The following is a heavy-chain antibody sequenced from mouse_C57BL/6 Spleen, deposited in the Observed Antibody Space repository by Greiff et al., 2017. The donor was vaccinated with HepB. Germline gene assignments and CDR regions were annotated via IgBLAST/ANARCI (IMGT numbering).Heavy chain of an antibody. Sequence: QVQLQQSGAELAKPGASVTLSCQASGYTFTSYWMHWVKQRPGQGLEWIGYINPSSGYTTYNQKFKDKATLTADKSSSTAYMQLSSLTYEDSAVYYCARRDAMEYWGQGTSVTVSS. CDR1: GYTFTSYW. V-gene: IGHV1-7*01. CDR2: INPSSGYT. CDR3: ARRDAMEY. J-gene: IGHJ4*01.